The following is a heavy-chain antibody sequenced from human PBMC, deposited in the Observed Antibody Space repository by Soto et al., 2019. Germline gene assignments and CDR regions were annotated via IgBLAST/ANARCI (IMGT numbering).Heavy chain of an antibody. CDR3: ARDIWGGADG. CDR2: ITNDGKSA. D-gene: IGHD3-3*01. CDR1: GFTFSSYW. J-gene: IGHJ6*04. V-gene: IGHV3-74*01. Sequence: VQLVESGGGLVQPGGSLRLSCAASGFTFSSYWMQWVRQPPGKGLVWVGRITNDGKSAYYADSVKGRFTISRDNAKNTLYLQMKGVRDDDTSVFYCARDIWGGADGWGKGPTVIVTS.